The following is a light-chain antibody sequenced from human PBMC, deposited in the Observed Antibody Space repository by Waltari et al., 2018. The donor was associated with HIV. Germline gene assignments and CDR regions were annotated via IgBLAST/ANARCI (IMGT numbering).Light chain of an antibody. Sequence: QSVLTQPPSASETPGQRVAISCSGSSSDIGSNAVNWYQQLPGTAPKLLIYSNKQRPSGVPDRFSGSKSGTSASLAISGLQSEDEADYYCAAGDDSLNGPHVVFGGGTKLTVL. CDR1: SSDIGSNA. J-gene: IGLJ2*01. CDR2: SNK. CDR3: AAGDDSLNGPHVV. V-gene: IGLV1-44*01.